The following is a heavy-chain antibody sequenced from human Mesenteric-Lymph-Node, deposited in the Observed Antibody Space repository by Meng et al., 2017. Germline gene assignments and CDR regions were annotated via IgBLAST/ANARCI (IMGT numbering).Heavy chain of an antibody. D-gene: IGHD3-10*01. CDR3: ARDSYYGSGSYSVLYYYYGMDV. V-gene: IGHV1-2*02. J-gene: IGHJ6*02. Sequence: ASVKVSCKASGYTFTGYYMHWVRQAPGQGLEWMGWINPNSGGTNYAQKFQGRVTMTRDTSISTAYMELSRLRSDDTAVYYCARDSYYGSGSYSVLYYYYGMDVWGQGTTVTVSS. CDR2: INPNSGGT. CDR1: GYTFTGYY.